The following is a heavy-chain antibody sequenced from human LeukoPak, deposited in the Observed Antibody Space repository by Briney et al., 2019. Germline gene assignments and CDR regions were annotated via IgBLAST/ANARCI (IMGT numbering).Heavy chain of an antibody. J-gene: IGHJ5*02. D-gene: IGHD3-10*01. CDR2: INPNSGDT. CDR1: GYTFTGYY. Sequence: ASVKVSCKASGYTFTGYYINWVRQAPGQGLEWIGWINPNSGDTNYAQKFQDRVTMTRDTSISTAYIELNFLRSDDTAVFYCARGDYYGSPKVVAAWGQGTLVTVSS. CDR3: ARGDYYGSPKVVAA. V-gene: IGHV1-2*02.